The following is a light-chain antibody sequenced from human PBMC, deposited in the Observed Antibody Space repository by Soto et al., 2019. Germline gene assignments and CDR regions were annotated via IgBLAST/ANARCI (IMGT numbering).Light chain of an antibody. CDR3: QQYNSYPWT. V-gene: IGKV1-5*01. CDR1: QSISGW. J-gene: IGKJ1*01. CDR2: DVS. Sequence: DIQLTQSPSTLSASVGHRVTITCRASQSISGWLAWYQQKPGKAPKLLIYDVSSLESGVPSRFSGSGSGTEFTLAISSLQPDDFATYYCQQYNSYPWTFGQGTKVDIK.